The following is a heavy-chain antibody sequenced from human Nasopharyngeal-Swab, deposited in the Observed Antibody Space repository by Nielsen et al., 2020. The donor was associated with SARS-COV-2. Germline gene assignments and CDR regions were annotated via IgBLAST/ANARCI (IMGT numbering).Heavy chain of an antibody. V-gene: IGHV4-4*02. D-gene: IGHD6-19*01. CDR3: ARVENSSGWYGYYDY. CDR2: IYHSGST. J-gene: IGHJ4*02. Sequence: SETLSRTGAGAGGSISSSNWWSWVRQPPGKGLEWIGEIYHSGSTNYNPSLKSRVTISVDKSKNQFSLKLSSVTAADTAVYYCARVENSSGWYGYYDYWGQGTLVTVSS. CDR1: GGSISSSNW.